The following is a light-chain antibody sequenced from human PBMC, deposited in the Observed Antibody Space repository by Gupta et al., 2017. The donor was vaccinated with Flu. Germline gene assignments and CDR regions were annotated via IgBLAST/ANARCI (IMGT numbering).Light chain of an antibody. CDR2: GVS. J-gene: IGKJ4*01. CDR1: RSVDRSS. V-gene: IGKV3-20*01. CDR3: QQYGSSPLT. Sequence: GTLSLSPGERATLPCRASRSVDRSSLAWYQQKPGQAPRLLIYGVSNRATGIPDRFSGRGSGTDFTLTISRLEPEDFAVYYCQQYGSSPLTFGGGTKVEIK.